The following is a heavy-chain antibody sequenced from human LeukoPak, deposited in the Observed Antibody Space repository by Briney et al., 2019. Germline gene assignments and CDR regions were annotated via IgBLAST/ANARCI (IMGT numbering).Heavy chain of an antibody. J-gene: IGHJ6*02. V-gene: IGHV1-2*02. CDR3: ARDHCISSGCYEDHRYGMDV. Sequence: AASVKVSCKASGYSFTGYYMHWVRQAPGQGLEWMGWINPNTGGTEYAQKFQGRVTMIRDTSISIAYMELRSMRHDDTAVYYCARDHCISSGCYEDHRYGMDVRGQGATVTVSS. CDR1: GYSFTGYY. CDR2: INPNTGGT. D-gene: IGHD2-2*01.